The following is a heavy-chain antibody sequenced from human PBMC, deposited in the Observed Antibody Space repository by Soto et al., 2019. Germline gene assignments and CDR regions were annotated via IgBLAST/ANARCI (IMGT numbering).Heavy chain of an antibody. J-gene: IGHJ5*02. V-gene: IGHV4-59*08. CDR3: ARHLGYCSSTSCYSWFGP. CDR2: IYYSGST. D-gene: IGHD2-2*01. Sequence: SETLSLTCTVSGGSISSYYWSWIRQPPGKGLEWIGYIYYSGSTNYNPSLKSRVTISVDTSKNQFSLRLNSVTAADTAVYYCARHLGYCSSTSCYSWFGPWGQGTLVTVSS. CDR1: GGSISSYY.